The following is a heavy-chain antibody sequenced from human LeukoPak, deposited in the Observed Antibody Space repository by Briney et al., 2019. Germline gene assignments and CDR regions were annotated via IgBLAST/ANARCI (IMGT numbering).Heavy chain of an antibody. CDR3: ARVTVEQWLQYYFDY. CDR1: GYSISSGYY. D-gene: IGHD6-19*01. Sequence: SETLSLACAVSGYSISSGYYGGCIRQPPGKGLEGIGSIYQSGSTYYNPSLKNRDTISVDTSKNQFSLKLSSVTAADTAVYYCARVTVEQWLQYYFDYWGQGTLVTVSS. J-gene: IGHJ4*02. V-gene: IGHV4-38-2*01. CDR2: IYQSGST.